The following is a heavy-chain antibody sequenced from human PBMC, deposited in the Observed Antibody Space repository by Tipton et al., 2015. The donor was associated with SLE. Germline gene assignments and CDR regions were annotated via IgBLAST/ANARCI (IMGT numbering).Heavy chain of an antibody. CDR2: IWYDGTTK. CDR1: GFTFSRYG. CDR3: AKGLYGDVSEVFDY. V-gene: IGHV3-33*06. J-gene: IGHJ4*02. D-gene: IGHD4-17*01. Sequence: SLRISCAASGFTFSRYGIHWVRQAPGKGLEWVAIIWYDGTTKFYADSVKGRFSISRDNSRNTASLQMNSLRAEDTAVYYCAKGLYGDVSEVFDYWGQGTLVTVSS.